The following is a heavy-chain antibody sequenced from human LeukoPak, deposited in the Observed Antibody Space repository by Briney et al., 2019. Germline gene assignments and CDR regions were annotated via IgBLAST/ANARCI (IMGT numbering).Heavy chain of an antibody. CDR2: FYHSGGT. Sequence: SGSLCLTCAVSGGSISSSNWWSWVRRPPGKGLEGIGEFYHSGGTNYNPSLKIRVSISVDKFKNQSSLKRSSVSAVDTAVYYIANLAGFGELVDYWGQGTLVTVSS. CDR1: GGSISSSNW. V-gene: IGHV4-4*02. J-gene: IGHJ4*02. CDR3: ANLAGFGELVDY. D-gene: IGHD3-10*01.